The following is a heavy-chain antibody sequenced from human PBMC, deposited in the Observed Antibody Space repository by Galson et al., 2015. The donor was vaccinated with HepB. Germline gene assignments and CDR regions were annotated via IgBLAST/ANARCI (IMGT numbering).Heavy chain of an antibody. D-gene: IGHD4-11*01. CDR2: ISGSGGST. Sequence: SLRLSCAASGFTFSSYAMSWVRQAPGKGLEWVSAISGSGGSTYYADSVKGRFTISRDNAKNSLYLQMNSLRAEDTAVYYCARAYHPRDYSQGMDVWGQGTTVTVSS. J-gene: IGHJ6*02. CDR3: ARAYHPRDYSQGMDV. CDR1: GFTFSSYA. V-gene: IGHV3-23*01.